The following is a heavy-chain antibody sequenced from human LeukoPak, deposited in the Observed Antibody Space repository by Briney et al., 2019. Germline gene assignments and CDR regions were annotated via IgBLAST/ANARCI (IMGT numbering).Heavy chain of an antibody. CDR2: VYYSGST. V-gene: IGHV4-59*02. Sequence: PSETLSLTCVVSGGSVSGYYWGWIRQPPGWGLEWIGYVYYSGSTNYNPFFKSRITISVDTSRNQFSLQLGSVTAADTAVYYCARIHRYCSGGACYVLDNWGQGTLVAVSS. J-gene: IGHJ4*02. CDR1: GGSVSGYY. CDR3: ARIHRYCSGGACYVLDN. D-gene: IGHD2-15*01.